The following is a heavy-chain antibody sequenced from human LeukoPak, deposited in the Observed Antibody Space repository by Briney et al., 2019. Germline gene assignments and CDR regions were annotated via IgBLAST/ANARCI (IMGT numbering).Heavy chain of an antibody. J-gene: IGHJ4*02. CDR2: ISGSGDNT. CDR3: AKEGKREDY. Sequence: GGSLRLSCAVSGFTFSSYAMSWVRQAPGKGLEWVSAISGSGDNTYYADSVKGRFTISRDNSKNTLYLQMNSLRAEDTAIYYCAKEGKREDYRGQGTLVTVSS. CDR1: GFTFSSYA. V-gene: IGHV3-23*01.